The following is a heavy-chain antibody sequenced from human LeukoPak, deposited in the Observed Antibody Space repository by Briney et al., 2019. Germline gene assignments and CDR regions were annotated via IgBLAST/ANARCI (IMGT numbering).Heavy chain of an antibody. CDR3: ARRGYYYDSSGGAYYYYMDV. CDR2: IYTSGST. D-gene: IGHD3-22*01. J-gene: IGHJ6*03. Sequence: PSETLSLTCTVSGGSISSYYWSWIRQPPGKGLEWIGYIYTSGSTNYNPSLKSRVTISVDTSKNQFSLKLSSVTAADTAVHYCARRGYYYDSSGGAYYYYMDVGVKGTTVTVSS. CDR1: GGSISSYY. V-gene: IGHV4-4*09.